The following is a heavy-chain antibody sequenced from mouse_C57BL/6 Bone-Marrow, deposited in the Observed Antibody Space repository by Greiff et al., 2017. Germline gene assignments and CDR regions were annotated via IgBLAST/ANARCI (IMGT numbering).Heavy chain of an antibody. CDR3: TRYSNYWYFDV. Sequence: QVQLQQSGAELVRPGASVTLSCKASGYTFTGYEMPWVKQTPVHGLEWIGAIDPETGGTAYTQKFKGQARLTADKSSSTAYMELRRLTSEDSAVYYCTRYSNYWYFDVWGTGTTVTVSS. J-gene: IGHJ1*03. CDR2: IDPETGGT. CDR1: GYTFTGYE. V-gene: IGHV1-15*01. D-gene: IGHD2-5*01.